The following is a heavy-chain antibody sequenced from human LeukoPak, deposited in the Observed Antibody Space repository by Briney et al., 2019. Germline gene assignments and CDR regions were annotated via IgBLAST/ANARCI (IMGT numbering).Heavy chain of an antibody. CDR1: GASISSSYW. J-gene: IGHJ4*02. Sequence: PSGTLSLTCAVSGASISSSYWWNWVRQPPGRGLEWIGEIYHGGSTNYNPSPKSRVTISVDKSKNQFSLRLSSVTAADTAVYYCARSAGYSSGWMNYWGQGTLVTVSS. V-gene: IGHV4-4*02. D-gene: IGHD6-19*01. CDR3: ARSAGYSSGWMNY. CDR2: IYHGGST.